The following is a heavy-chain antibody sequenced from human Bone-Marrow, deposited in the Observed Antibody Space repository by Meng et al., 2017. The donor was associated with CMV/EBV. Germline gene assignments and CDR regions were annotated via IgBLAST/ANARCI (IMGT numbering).Heavy chain of an antibody. CDR3: ASGILPWNYYYGMDV. V-gene: IGHV3-74*01. J-gene: IGHJ6*02. CDR1: GFTFSSYW. CDR2: INSDGSST. D-gene: IGHD1-14*01. Sequence: GESLKISCAASGFTFSSYWMHWVRQALGKGLVWVSRINSDGSSTSYADSVKGRFTISRDNAKNTLYLQMNSLRAEDTAVYYCASGILPWNYYYGMDVWGQGTTVTVSS.